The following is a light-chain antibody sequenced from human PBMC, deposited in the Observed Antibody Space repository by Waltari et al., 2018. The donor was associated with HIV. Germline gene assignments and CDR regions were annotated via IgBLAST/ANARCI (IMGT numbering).Light chain of an antibody. Sequence: QSALTQPAPVSGPPGQSLTISCTGTTSDIGTYAFVSGYQQHPGKPPKLIIFEVSERPSGVSDRFSGSKSGNTASLTISELQPDDEADYYCCSFAASTALLFGGRTRLTVL. J-gene: IGLJ2*01. CDR3: CSFAASTALL. CDR2: EVS. V-gene: IGLV2-23*02. CDR1: TSDIGTYAF.